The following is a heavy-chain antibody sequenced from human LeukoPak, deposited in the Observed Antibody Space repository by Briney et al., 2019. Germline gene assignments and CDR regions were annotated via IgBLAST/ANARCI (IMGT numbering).Heavy chain of an antibody. CDR2: SNPSGGST. V-gene: IGHV1-46*01. J-gene: IGHJ6*03. CDR1: GDTFTTDY. Sequence: ASVKVSCKASGDTFTTDYIHWVRQDPGQGPEWMGVSNPSGGSTTNAQKFQGRVTMTRDTSTSTVYMELSSLRSEDTAIYYCARARGSGSYYGHDYYYYHYMDVWGRGTTVTVSS. CDR3: ARARGSGSYYGHDYYYYHYMDV. D-gene: IGHD3-10*01.